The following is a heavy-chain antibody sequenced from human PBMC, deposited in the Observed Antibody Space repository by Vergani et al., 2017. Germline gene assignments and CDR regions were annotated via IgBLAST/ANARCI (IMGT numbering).Heavy chain of an antibody. Sequence: QMQLVQSGPEVKKPGTSVKVSCKASGFTFTSSAVQWVRQARGQRLEWIGWIVVGSGNTNYAQKFQERVTITRDMSTSTAYIELSSLRSEDTAVYYWAADRGSYYGAHDAFDIWGQGTMVTVSS. CDR3: AADRGSYYGAHDAFDI. CDR1: GFTFTSSA. J-gene: IGHJ3*02. V-gene: IGHV1-58*01. D-gene: IGHD1-26*01. CDR2: IVVGSGNT.